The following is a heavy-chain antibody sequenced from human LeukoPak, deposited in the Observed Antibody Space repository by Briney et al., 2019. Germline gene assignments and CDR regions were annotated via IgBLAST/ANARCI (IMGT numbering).Heavy chain of an antibody. CDR3: AKEENDYYDSSGYYPIDY. V-gene: IGHV3-23*01. CDR2: ISGRGGTT. D-gene: IGHD3-22*01. CDR1: GFTFNNYA. J-gene: IGHJ4*02. Sequence: GRSLRLSCAASGFTFNNYAMTWVRQAPRKGLEWVSSISGRGGTTDYADSVKGRFTISRDNSQNTLYLQMNSLRDEDTAVYYCAKEENDYYDSSGYYPIDYWGQGTLVTVSS.